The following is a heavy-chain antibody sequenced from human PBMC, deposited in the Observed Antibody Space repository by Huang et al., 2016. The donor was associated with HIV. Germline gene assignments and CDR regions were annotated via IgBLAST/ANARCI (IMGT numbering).Heavy chain of an antibody. D-gene: IGHD3-22*01. CDR3: ATVDYYDTSGPQRGYFDN. V-gene: IGHV1-69*01. J-gene: IGHJ4*02. CDR2: IIPNRGTA. CDR1: GGSFRNFA. Sequence: QVQLVQSGAEVKKPGSSVKVSCKASGGSFRNFAIGWVRQPPGQGLEVIGGIIPNRGTANYAQNFQGRVTIIADESTSTAYMELSSLRSEDTAVYYCATVDYYDTSGPQRGYFDNWGQGTLVTVSS.